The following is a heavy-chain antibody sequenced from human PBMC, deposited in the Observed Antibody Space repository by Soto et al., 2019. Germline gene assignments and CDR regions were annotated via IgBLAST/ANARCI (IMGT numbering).Heavy chain of an antibody. CDR3: ARHLYYDNDDSPSDF. CDR2: IYNSGST. D-gene: IGHD3-22*01. Sequence: PSETLSLTCTVSGDSIGTTSYFWGWIRQPPGKGLEWIGSIYNSGSTYYNPSLKSRATVSVDTSKNQFSLKMSAVTGADTAVYFCARHLYYDNDDSPSDFWGQGILVTVSS. J-gene: IGHJ4*02. CDR1: GDSIGTTSYF. V-gene: IGHV4-39*01.